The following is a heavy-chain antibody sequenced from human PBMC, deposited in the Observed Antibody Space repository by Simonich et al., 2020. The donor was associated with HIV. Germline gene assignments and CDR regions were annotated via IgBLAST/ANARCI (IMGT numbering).Heavy chain of an antibody. J-gene: IGHJ4*02. V-gene: IGHV3-15*01. CDR1: GFTFSNAW. CDR3: TSDYSYTSVLLWFGEF. CDR2: IKSKTDGGTT. D-gene: IGHD3-10*01. Sequence: EVQLVESGGGLVKPGGSLRLSCAASGFTFSNAWISWVRQAPGKGLEWVGRIKSKTDGGTTDYAAPVKGRFTISRDNSKNTLYLQMNSLKTEDTAGYYCTSDYSYTSVLLWFGEFWGQGTLVTVSS.